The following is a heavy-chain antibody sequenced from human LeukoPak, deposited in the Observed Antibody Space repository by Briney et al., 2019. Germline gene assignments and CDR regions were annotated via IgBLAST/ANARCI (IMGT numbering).Heavy chain of an antibody. V-gene: IGHV3-74*01. CDR1: GFTFSNYW. J-gene: IGHJ4*02. D-gene: IGHD6-13*01. CDR3: GKISGPTAAGIDY. CDR2: INSDGSTT. Sequence: GGSLRLSCAASGFTFSNYWMHWVRQAPGKGLVWVSRINSDGSTTIYADSVKGRFTISRDNAKNTLYLQMSSLRAEDTAVYYCGKISGPTAAGIDYWGQGTLVTVSS.